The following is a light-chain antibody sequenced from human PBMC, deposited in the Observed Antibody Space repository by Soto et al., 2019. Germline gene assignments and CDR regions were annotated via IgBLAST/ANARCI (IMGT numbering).Light chain of an antibody. CDR3: MQALQTPWT. CDR2: LGS. V-gene: IGKV2-28*01. Sequence: DIVMTQSPLSLPVTPGEPASISCRSSESLLHSNGYNYLDWYLQKPGQSPQLLIFLGSNRASGVHDRCSGSGSGEDFTMKISRVEAEDVGVYYCMQALQTPWTFGQGTKVDIK. CDR1: ESLLHSNGYNY. J-gene: IGKJ1*01.